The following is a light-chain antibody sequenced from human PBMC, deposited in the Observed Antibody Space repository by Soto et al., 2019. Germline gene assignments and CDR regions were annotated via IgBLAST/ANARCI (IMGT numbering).Light chain of an antibody. CDR2: DAS. V-gene: IGKV3-11*01. Sequence: EIVLTQSPGTLSLSPGERATLSCRASQSVSNYLGWYQQKPGQAPRLLIYDASNRATGIPARFSGSGSGTDFTLTISSLEPEDFATYYCQQYNSYPYTFGQGTKLEIK. J-gene: IGKJ2*01. CDR1: QSVSNY. CDR3: QQYNSYPYT.